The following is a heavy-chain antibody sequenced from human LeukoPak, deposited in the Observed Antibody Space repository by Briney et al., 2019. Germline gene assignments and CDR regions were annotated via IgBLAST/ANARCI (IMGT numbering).Heavy chain of an antibody. CDR2: MNSHRGNT. CDR3: ARSRASRSSAPDY. CDR1: GYTFTSYD. Sequence: ASVKVSCKASGYTFTSYDINWVRQAPGKGLEGMGWMNSHRGNTGYAQKFQGRVTMTRNTSKSKAYMELSSLRSEDTAVYYCARSRASRSSAPDYWVQGTLVTVPS. J-gene: IGHJ4*02. D-gene: IGHD6-6*01. V-gene: IGHV1-8*01.